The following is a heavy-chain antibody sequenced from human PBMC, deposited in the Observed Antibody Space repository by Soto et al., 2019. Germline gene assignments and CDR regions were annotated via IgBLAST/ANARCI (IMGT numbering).Heavy chain of an antibody. V-gene: IGHV3-72*01. J-gene: IGHJ3*01. CDR1: GFTLSDHY. D-gene: IGHD3-3*01. CDR2: ARNKANRYST. CDR3: ARRRARITIVGVVEACAL. Sequence: EVQLVESGGGLVQPGESLRLSCAASGFTLSDHYMYWVRQAPGKGLEGVGRARNKANRYSTEYSASVKGRFVSLREKSKNSLHLQRNSLKAEKTALYYCARRRARITIVGVVEACALWGQGTMVTVS.